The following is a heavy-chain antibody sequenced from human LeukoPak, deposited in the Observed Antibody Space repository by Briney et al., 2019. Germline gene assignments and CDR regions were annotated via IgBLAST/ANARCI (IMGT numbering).Heavy chain of an antibody. V-gene: IGHV1-2*02. J-gene: IGHJ4*02. CDR3: ARGRDFWSGYPEY. D-gene: IGHD3-3*01. CDR1: GYTFTGYY. CDR2: INPNSGGT. Sequence: GASVKVSCKASGYTFTGYYMHWVRQAPGQGLEWTGWINPNSGGTNYAQKFQGRVTMTRDTSISTAYMELSRLRSDDTAVYYCARGRDFWSGYPEYWGQGTLVTVSS.